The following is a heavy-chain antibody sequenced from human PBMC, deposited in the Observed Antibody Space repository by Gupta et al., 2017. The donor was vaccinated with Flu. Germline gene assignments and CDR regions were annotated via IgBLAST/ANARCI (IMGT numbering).Heavy chain of an antibody. J-gene: IGHJ6*03. D-gene: IGHD4-11*01. V-gene: IGHV3-74*01. CDR1: EVIFRSYW. CDR3: ERDYRAMDA. Sequence: EVQLLESGGGIVQHGGSLRPACAASEVIFRSYWMNWVGQAPWKGLVWVPGVKSDGTSTNYADSVKGRFTISRDNAANTLYLQLNSLRADETAVYYCERDYRAMDAWGKVTTVTVSS. CDR2: VKSDGTST.